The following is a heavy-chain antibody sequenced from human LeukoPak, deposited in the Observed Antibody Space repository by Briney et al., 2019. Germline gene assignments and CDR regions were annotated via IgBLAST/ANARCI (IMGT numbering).Heavy chain of an antibody. Sequence: GGSLRLSCAASGFTFSNYWMHWVRQAPGKGLVWVSRINSDGSTTTYADSVKGRFTISRDNAKNSLYLQMNSLRAEDTAVYYCARENYDSSGYNNWGQGTLVTVSS. J-gene: IGHJ4*02. CDR3: ARENYDSSGYNN. CDR1: GFTFSNYW. D-gene: IGHD3-22*01. CDR2: INSDGSTT. V-gene: IGHV3-74*01.